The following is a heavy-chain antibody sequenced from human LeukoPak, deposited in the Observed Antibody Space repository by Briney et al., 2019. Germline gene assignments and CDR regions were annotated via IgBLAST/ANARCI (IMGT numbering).Heavy chain of an antibody. D-gene: IGHD4-17*01. CDR3: ARLGARQMLEY. V-gene: IGHV3-7*01. J-gene: IGHJ4*02. CDR1: EFTFSSYW. Sequence: GGSLRLSCAASEFTFSSYWMSWVRQAPGKGLEWVANIKQDGGQIYYLDSVKGRFTVSRDNAKNSLYLQMNSLRAEDTAVYYRARLGARQMLEYWGQGTLVTVSS. CDR2: IKQDGGQI.